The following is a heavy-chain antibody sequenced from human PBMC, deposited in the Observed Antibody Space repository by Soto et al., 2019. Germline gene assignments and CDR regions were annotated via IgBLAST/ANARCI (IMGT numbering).Heavy chain of an antibody. CDR1: GYTFSDYY. V-gene: IGHV3-11*01. D-gene: IGHD3-3*01. J-gene: IGHJ4*02. Sequence: QVQLVESGGDLVKRGGSLRLSCAASGYTFSDYYMSWIRQAPGKGLEWISYIDTSSTKIYYADSVKGRFTISRDNAKNSLYLEMDSMRHEDTAVYYCESHYDMWSGYLSPVDYWGQGALVTVSS. CDR3: ESHYDMWSGYLSPVDY. CDR2: IDTSSTKI.